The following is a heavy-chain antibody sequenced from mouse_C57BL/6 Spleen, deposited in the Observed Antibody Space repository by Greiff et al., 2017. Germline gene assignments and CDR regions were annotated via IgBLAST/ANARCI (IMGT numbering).Heavy chain of an antibody. V-gene: IGHV1-52*01. CDR3: ARSDPLYFDV. Sequence: QVQLQQPGAELVRPGSSVKLSCKASGYTFTSYWMHWVKQRPIQGLEWIGNIDPSDSETHYNQKFKDKATLTVDKSSSTAYMQLSSLTSEDAAVYYCARSDPLYFDVWGTGTTVTVSS. CDR2: IDPSDSET. CDR1: GYTFTSYW. J-gene: IGHJ1*03.